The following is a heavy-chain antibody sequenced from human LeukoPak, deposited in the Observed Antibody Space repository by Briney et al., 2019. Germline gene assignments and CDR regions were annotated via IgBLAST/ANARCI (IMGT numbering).Heavy chain of an antibody. CDR1: GFTFSHYS. J-gene: IGHJ4*02. CDR3: ARFETLNVRGEEY. CDR2: ISGSTTYI. D-gene: IGHD3-10*01. Sequence: YPGGSLGLSCAASGFTFSHYSMNWVRQAPGKGLEWVSSISGSTTYILTADSVKGRFTISRDNAKNSLYLQMNSLRVEDTAVYYCARFETLNVRGEEYWGQGTLVTVSS. V-gene: IGHV3-21*01.